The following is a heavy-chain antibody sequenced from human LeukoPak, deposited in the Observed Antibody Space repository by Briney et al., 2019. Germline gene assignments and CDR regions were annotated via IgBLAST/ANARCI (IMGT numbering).Heavy chain of an antibody. Sequence: GASVKVSCKASGGTFSSYAISWVRQAPGHGLEWMGGIIPIFGTANYAQKFQGRVTITADESTSTAYMELSSLRSEDTAVYYCARDRLDYGDYETCLDVWGKGTTVTVSS. V-gene: IGHV1-69*13. D-gene: IGHD4-17*01. J-gene: IGHJ6*04. CDR2: IIPIFGTA. CDR3: ARDRLDYGDYETCLDV. CDR1: GGTFSSYA.